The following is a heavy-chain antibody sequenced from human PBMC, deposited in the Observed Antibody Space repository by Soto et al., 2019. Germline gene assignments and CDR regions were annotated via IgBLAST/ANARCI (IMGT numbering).Heavy chain of an antibody. CDR2: MNPNSGNT. J-gene: IGHJ6*02. V-gene: IGHV1-8*01. D-gene: IGHD6-19*01. CDR1: GYTFTSYD. Sequence: GASVKVSCKASGYTFTSYDINWVRQATGQGLEWMGWMNPNSGNTGYAQKFQGRVTMTRNTSISTAYMELSSLRSEDTAVYYCARVMYSSGWGYYYYAMDVWGQGTTVTVSS. CDR3: ARVMYSSGWGYYYYAMDV.